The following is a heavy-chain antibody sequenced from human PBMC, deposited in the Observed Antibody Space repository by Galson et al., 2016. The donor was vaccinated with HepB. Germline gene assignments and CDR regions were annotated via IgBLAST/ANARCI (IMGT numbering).Heavy chain of an antibody. J-gene: IGHJ2*01. CDR3: HSFSLDPHFDL. V-gene: IGHV3-21*01. CDR1: GFPFHKYN. CDR2: IGVSGSYI. Sequence: SLRLSCAASGFPFHKYNMNWIRQAPGKGLEWVASIGVSGSYIYHAESVAGRFGISRDTAKQSIFLHMSDLRTEDTARYFCHSFSLDPHFDLWGPGTLVAVSS. D-gene: IGHD3/OR15-3a*01.